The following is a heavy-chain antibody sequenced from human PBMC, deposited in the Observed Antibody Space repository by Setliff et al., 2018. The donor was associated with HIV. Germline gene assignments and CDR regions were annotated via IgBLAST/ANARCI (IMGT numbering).Heavy chain of an antibody. Sequence: ASETLSLTCAVYGGSFSGYYWSWIRQPPGKGLEWIGEINHSGSTNYNPSLKSRVTISVDTSKNHFSLNLTSVTAADTAVYFCARVGGKGYSNFLDSWGQGLLVTVSS. CDR1: GGSFSGYY. J-gene: IGHJ4*02. CDR2: INHSGST. CDR3: ARVGGKGYSNFLDS. D-gene: IGHD2-15*01. V-gene: IGHV4-34*01.